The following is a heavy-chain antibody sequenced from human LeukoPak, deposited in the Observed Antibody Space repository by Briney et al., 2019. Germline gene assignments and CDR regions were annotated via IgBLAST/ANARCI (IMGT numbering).Heavy chain of an antibody. Sequence: SETLSLTCSVSGGSISSTYYYWGWIRQPPGKGLEWIGSVSYSGSTYYNLSLKSRVTISVDSSKNQFSLKLSSVTAADTAVYYCARGIIAPNYDILTGYSYMDVWGKGTTVTISS. CDR1: GGSISSTYYY. CDR3: ARGIIAPNYDILTGYSYMDV. D-gene: IGHD3-9*01. CDR2: VSYSGST. V-gene: IGHV4-39*07. J-gene: IGHJ6*03.